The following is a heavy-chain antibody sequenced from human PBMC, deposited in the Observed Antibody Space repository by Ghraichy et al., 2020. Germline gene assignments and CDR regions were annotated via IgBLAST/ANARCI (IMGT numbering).Heavy chain of an antibody. CDR2: IYYSGST. V-gene: IGHV4-59*08. Sequence: SETLSLTCTVSGGSISSYYWSWIRQPPGKGLEWIGYIYYSGSTNYNPSLKSRVTISVDTSTNQFSLKLSSVTAADTAVYYCARAYCSSTSCHPNGYYGMDVWGQGTTITVAS. CDR3: ARAYCSSTSCHPNGYYGMDV. D-gene: IGHD2-2*01. J-gene: IGHJ6*02. CDR1: GGSISSYY.